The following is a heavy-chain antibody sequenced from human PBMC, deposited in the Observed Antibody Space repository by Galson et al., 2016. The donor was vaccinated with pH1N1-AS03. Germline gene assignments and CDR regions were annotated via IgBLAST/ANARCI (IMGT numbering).Heavy chain of an antibody. CDR2: SRSKANSYTT. Sequence: SLRLSCAVSGFTFSDYYMDWVRQSPEKGLEWIARSRSKANSYTTSYAASVKGRFTISRDDSKNSLYLQMNSLKTEDTAVYYCARFGLTGSYYYAFDIWGQGTMVTVSS. V-gene: IGHV3-72*01. D-gene: IGHD1-26*01. CDR3: ARFGLTGSYYYAFDI. CDR1: GFTFSDYY. J-gene: IGHJ3*02.